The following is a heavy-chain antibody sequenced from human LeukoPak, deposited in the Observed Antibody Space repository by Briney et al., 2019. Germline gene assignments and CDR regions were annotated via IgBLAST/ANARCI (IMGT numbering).Heavy chain of an antibody. CDR1: GFTFTSSA. CDR3: AADQIAAAGLGRFDY. Sequence: GTSVKVSCKAFGFTFTSSAVQWVRQARGQRLEWIGWIVVGSGNTNCAQKFQERVTITRDMSTSTAYMELSSLRSEDTAVYYCAADQIAAAGLGRFDYWGQGTLVTVSS. CDR2: IVVGSGNT. D-gene: IGHD6-13*01. J-gene: IGHJ4*02. V-gene: IGHV1-58*01.